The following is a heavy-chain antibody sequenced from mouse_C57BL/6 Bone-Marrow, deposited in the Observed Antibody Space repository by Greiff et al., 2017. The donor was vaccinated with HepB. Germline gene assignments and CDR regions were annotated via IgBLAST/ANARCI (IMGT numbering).Heavy chain of an antibody. CDR2: IYPGSGNT. CDR1: GYTFTDYY. V-gene: IGHV1-76*01. CDR3: ARSGLFITPVGDWYFDV. J-gene: IGHJ1*03. Sequence: VQLQQSGAELVRPGASVKLSCKASGYTFTDYYINWVKQRPGQGLEWIARIYPGSGNTYYNEKFKGKATLTAEKSSSTAYMQLSSLTSEDSAVYFCARSGLFITPVGDWYFDVWGTGTTVTVSS. D-gene: IGHD1-1*01.